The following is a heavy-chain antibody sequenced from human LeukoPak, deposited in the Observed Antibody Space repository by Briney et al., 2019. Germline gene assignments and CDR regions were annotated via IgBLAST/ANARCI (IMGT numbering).Heavy chain of an antibody. CDR3: AREYYDILTGSQLYYYYYMDV. J-gene: IGHJ6*03. CDR1: GFTFSSYA. V-gene: IGHV3-30*04. CDR2: ISYDGSNK. D-gene: IGHD3-9*01. Sequence: GGSLRLSCAASGFTFSSYAMHWVRQAPGKGLEWVAVISYDGSNKYYADSVKGRFTISRDNSKNTLYLQMNSLRAEDTAVYYCAREYYDILTGSQLYYYYYMDVWGKGTTVTVSS.